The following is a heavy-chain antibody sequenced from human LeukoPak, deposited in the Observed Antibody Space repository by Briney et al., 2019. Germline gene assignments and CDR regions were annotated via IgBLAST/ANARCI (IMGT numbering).Heavy chain of an antibody. CDR2: ISSSSSYI. V-gene: IGHV3-21*01. CDR3: ARAEGYGGELDS. D-gene: IGHD4-23*01. Sequence: PGGSLRLSCAASGFTFSSYSMNWVRQAPGKGLEWVSSISSSSSYIYYADSVKGRFTISRENSKNRLYLQMNSLRAEDTAVYYRARAEGYGGELDSWGQGTLVTVSS. CDR1: GFTFSSYS. J-gene: IGHJ4*02.